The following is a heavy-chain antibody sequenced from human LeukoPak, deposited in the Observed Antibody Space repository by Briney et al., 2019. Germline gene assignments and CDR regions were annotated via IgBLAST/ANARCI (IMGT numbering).Heavy chain of an antibody. CDR3: AKGEYSL. J-gene: IGHJ4*02. V-gene: IGHV3-30*18. CDR1: GFTFSSYG. CDR2: ISYDGSNK. D-gene: IGHD6-6*01. Sequence: GGSLRLSCAASGFTFSSYGMHWVRPAPGKGLEWVAVISYDGSNKYYADSVKGRFTISRDNSKNTLYLQMNSLRAEDTAVYYCAKGEYSLWGQGTLVTVSS.